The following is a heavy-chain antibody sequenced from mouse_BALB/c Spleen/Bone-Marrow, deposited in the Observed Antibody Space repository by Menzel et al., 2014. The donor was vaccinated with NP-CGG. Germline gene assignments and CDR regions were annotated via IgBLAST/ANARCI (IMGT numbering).Heavy chain of an antibody. CDR2: IYPGDGDT. J-gene: IGHJ2*01. Sequence: VKLMESGAELVRPGSSVKISCESSGYVFSTYWINWVKQRPGQGLEWIGQIYPGDGDTDYNGKFKDKASLTADKSSNTAYMQLSSLASEGSAVYFCARGGISVEYWGQGTTLTVSS. V-gene: IGHV1-80*01. CDR1: GYVFSTYW. CDR3: ARGGISVEY.